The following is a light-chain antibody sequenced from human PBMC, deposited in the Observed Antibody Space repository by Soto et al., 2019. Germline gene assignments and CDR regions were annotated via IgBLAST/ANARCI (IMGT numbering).Light chain of an antibody. V-gene: IGLV2-11*01. CDR3: CSYGRSYSLSYV. CDR2: DVS. J-gene: IGLJ1*01. Sequence: QSALTQPHSVSGSPGQSVTISCTGTSSDVGANNYVSWYQQHPGKAPKLIIHDVSQRPSGVPDRFSGSTSGNTASLTISGLQAEDEGDYYCCSYGRSYSLSYVFGTGTKVTVL. CDR1: SSDVGANNY.